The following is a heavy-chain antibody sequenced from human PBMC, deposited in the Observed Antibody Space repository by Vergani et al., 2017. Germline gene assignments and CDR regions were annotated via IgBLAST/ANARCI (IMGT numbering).Heavy chain of an antibody. CDR1: GFDFSAYS. Sequence: EVQLVESGGGLVKPGGSLRISCEASGFDFSAYSMNWVRQAPGKGLEWISYISSSSDAIYYADSLRGRFTVSRDNAQNSLFLQMNSLRAGDTAVYYCAKDVLGDSSDLDSWGPGTLVTVSS. V-gene: IGHV3-48*01. J-gene: IGHJ4*02. CDR3: AKDVLGDSSDLDS. CDR2: ISSSSDAI. D-gene: IGHD3-22*01.